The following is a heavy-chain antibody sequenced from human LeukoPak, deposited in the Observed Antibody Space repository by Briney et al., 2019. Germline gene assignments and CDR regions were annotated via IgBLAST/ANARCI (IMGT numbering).Heavy chain of an antibody. J-gene: IGHJ3*01. D-gene: IGHD3-10*01. CDR1: GFTFSNAW. Sequence: GGSLRLSCAASGFTFSNAWMSWVRQAPGKGLEWVGRIKSKTDRGSTDYAAPVKGRFTISRDDSRNTLYLQMNSLKTDDTAVYYCTSKIGGWSAFDVWGRGTMVTVSS. CDR3: TSKIGGWSAFDV. CDR2: IKSKTDRGST. V-gene: IGHV3-15*01.